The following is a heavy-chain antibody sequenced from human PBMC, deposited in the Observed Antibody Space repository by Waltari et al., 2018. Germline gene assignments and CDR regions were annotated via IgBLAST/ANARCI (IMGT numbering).Heavy chain of an antibody. Sequence: QLQLQESGPGLVKPSETLSLTCTVSGGSISSSSYYWGWARQPPGKGLEWIGSIYYSGSTYYNPSLKSRVTISVDTSKNQFSLKLSSVTAADTAVYYCARSYRAMITFGYWGQGTLVTVSS. CDR3: ARSYRAMITFGY. D-gene: IGHD3-16*01. CDR1: GGSISSSSYY. V-gene: IGHV4-39*07. J-gene: IGHJ4*02. CDR2: IYYSGST.